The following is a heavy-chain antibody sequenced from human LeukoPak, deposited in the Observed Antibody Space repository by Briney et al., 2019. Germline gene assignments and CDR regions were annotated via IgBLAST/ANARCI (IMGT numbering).Heavy chain of an antibody. CDR1: GGSISSGGYY. D-gene: IGHD4-17*01. CDR2: IYYSGST. Sequence: PSETLSLTCTVSGGSISSGGYYWSWIRQPPGKSLEWIGYIYYSGSTYYNPSLKSRVTISVDTSKNQFSLKLSSVTAADTAVYYCARGTATVTPDDYWGQGTLVTVSS. V-gene: IGHV4-31*03. CDR3: ARGTATVTPDDY. J-gene: IGHJ4*02.